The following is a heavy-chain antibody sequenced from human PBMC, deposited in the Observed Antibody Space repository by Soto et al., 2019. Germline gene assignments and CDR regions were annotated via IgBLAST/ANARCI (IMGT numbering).Heavy chain of an antibody. CDR2: VTGNGGST. V-gene: IGHV3-23*01. J-gene: IGHJ6*02. CDR3: ARYTVYDGLDV. Sequence: PGGSLRLSCAASGFTFSDYPMSWVRKAPGKGLEWVSAVTGNGGSTYYADSVKGRFTISRDNSKNTLYVQMSSLRAEDTAVYYWARYTVYDGLDVWGQGTTVTVPS. D-gene: IGHD1-1*01. CDR1: GFTFSDYP.